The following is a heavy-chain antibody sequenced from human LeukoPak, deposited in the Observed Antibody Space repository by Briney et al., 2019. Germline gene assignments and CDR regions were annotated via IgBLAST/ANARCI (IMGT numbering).Heavy chain of an antibody. J-gene: IGHJ4*02. CDR1: GYTFTDYY. D-gene: IGHD6-13*01. CDR2: INSNSGRT. CDR3: ARDLLAAAGMFDY. Sequence: ASVKVSCKASGYTFTDYYLHWVRQAPGQGLEWMGWINSNSGRTHYIQDFQGRVTMTRDTSISTAYMEVSRLRSDDTAVYYCARDLLAAAGMFDYWGQGTLVTVSS. V-gene: IGHV1-2*02.